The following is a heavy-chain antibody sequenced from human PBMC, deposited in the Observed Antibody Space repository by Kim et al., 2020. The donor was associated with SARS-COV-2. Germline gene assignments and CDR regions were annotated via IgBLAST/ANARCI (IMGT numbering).Heavy chain of an antibody. Sequence: SETLSLTCAVYGGSFSGYYWSWIRQPPGKGLEWIGEINHSGSTNYNPSLKSRVTISVDTSKNQFSLKLSSVTAADTAVYYCARGEAAAGTSQFDYWGQGTLVTVSS. D-gene: IGHD6-13*01. V-gene: IGHV4-34*01. CDR3: ARGEAAAGTSQFDY. J-gene: IGHJ4*02. CDR1: GGSFSGYY. CDR2: INHSGST.